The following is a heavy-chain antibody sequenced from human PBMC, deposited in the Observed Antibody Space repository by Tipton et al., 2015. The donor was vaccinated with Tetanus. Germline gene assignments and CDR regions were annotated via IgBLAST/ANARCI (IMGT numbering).Heavy chain of an antibody. CDR3: ARVFYDFWSGYPLGGMDV. V-gene: IGHV4-34*01. CDR2: INHSGST. Sequence: LRLSCAVYGGFFSGYYWSWIRQPPGKGLEWIGEINHSGSTNYNPSLKSRVTISVDTPKNQFSLKLSSVTAADTAVYYCARVFYDFWSGYPLGGMDVWGQGTTVTVSS. D-gene: IGHD3-3*01. CDR1: GGFFSGYY. J-gene: IGHJ6*02.